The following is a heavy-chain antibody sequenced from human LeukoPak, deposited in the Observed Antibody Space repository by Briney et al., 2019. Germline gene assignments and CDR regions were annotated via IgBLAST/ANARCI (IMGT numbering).Heavy chain of an antibody. Sequence: GASVKVSCKASGYTFTSYGISWVRQAPGQGLEWMGWISAYNGNTNYAQKLQGRVTMTTDTSTSTAYMELRSLRSDDTAVYYCARVQLWFGELLGYFQHWGQGTLVTVSS. CDR3: ARVQLWFGELLGYFQH. V-gene: IGHV1-18*01. CDR2: ISAYNGNT. J-gene: IGHJ1*01. D-gene: IGHD3-10*01. CDR1: GYTFTSYG.